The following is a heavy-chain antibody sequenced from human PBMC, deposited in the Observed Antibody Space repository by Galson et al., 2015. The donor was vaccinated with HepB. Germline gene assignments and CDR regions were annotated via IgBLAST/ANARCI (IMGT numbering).Heavy chain of an antibody. D-gene: IGHD1-26*01. CDR3: AVRRSRVGETGWFGP. CDR2: IVLGSGNT. CDR1: GFTFTSST. Sequence: SVKVSCKASGFTFTSSTVQWVRQARGQRLEWIGWIVLGSGNTNYAQKFQERVTITRDMSTSTSYMELSSLRSEDTAVYYCAVRRSRVGETGWFGPWGQGTLVTVSS. V-gene: IGHV1-58*01. J-gene: IGHJ5*02.